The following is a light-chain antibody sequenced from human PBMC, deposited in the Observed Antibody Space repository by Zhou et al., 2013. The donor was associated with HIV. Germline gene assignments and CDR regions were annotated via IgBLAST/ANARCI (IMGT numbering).Light chain of an antibody. CDR2: GAS. CDR1: QSVSSD. V-gene: IGKV3-15*01. CDR3: QQYGTSGNT. Sequence: EIVMTQSPATLSVSPGERATLSCRASQSVSSDLAWYQQKPGQAPRLLIFGASTRATGIPGRFSGSGSGTDFTLTITRLEPEDFAVYYCQQYGTSGNTFGQGTKLDI. J-gene: IGKJ2*01.